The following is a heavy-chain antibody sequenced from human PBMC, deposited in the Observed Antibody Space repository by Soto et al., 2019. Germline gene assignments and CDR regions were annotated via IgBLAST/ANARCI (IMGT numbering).Heavy chain of an antibody. J-gene: IGHJ6*02. CDR3: AKDNTYSGYHLDCYYGMDV. D-gene: IGHD5-12*01. CDR2: ISGSGGST. V-gene: IGHV3-23*01. CDR1: GFTFSSYA. Sequence: GGSLRLSCAASGFTFSSYAMSWVRQAPGKGLEWVSAISGSGGSTYYADSVKGRFTISRDNSKNTLYLQMNSLRAEDTAVYYCAKDNTYSGYHLDCYYGMDVWGQGTTVTVSS.